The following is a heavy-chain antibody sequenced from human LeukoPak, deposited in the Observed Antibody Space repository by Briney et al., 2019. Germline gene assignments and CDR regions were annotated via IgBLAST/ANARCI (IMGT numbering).Heavy chain of an antibody. Sequence: GGSLRLSCAASGFTFSSYSMNWVRQAPGKGLEWVSSISSSSSYIYYADSVKGRFTISRDNAKNSLYLQMNGLRAEDTAVYYCARSPAGRDYFDYWGQGTLVTVSS. CDR3: ARSPAGRDYFDY. D-gene: IGHD6-19*01. V-gene: IGHV3-21*01. J-gene: IGHJ4*02. CDR1: GFTFSSYS. CDR2: ISSSSSYI.